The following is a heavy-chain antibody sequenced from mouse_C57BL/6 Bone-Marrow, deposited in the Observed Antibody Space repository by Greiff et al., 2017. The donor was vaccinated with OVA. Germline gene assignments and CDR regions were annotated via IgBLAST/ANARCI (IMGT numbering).Heavy chain of an antibody. CDR2: IDPSDSET. CDR1: GYTFTSYW. J-gene: IGHJ3*01. V-gene: IGHV1-52*01. CDR3: ASYDGYYLFAY. Sequence: QVQLQQPGAELVRPGSSVKLSCKASGYTFTSYWMHWAKQRPIQGLEWIGNIDPSDSETHYNQKFKDKATLTVDKSSSTAYMQLSSLTSEDSAVYYCASYDGYYLFAYWGQGTLVTVSA. D-gene: IGHD2-3*01.